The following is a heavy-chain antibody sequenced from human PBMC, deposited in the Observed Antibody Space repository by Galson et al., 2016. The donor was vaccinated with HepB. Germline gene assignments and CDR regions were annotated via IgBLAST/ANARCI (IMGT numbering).Heavy chain of an antibody. D-gene: IGHD6-6*01. Sequence: SETLSLTCTVSGGSINSYYWSWIRQPPGKGLEWIGYIYDSGITNYNPSLKSRVTISVDTPKKHFSVKLSSVTAADTAVYYCASSSLAARAWFDPWGQGTLVTVSS. V-gene: IGHV4-59*01. J-gene: IGHJ5*02. CDR2: IYDSGIT. CDR3: ASSSLAARAWFDP. CDR1: GGSINSYY.